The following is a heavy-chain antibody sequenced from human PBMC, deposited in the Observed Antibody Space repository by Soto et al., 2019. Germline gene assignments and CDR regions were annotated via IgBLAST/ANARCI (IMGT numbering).Heavy chain of an antibody. CDR1: GGPISSGGYY. Sequence: SETLSLTCTVSGGPISSGGYYWSWIRQHPGKGLEWIGYIYYSGSTYYNPSLKSRVTISVDTSKNQFSLKLSSVTAADTAVYYCARGPHRMTTVVIDYWGQGTLVTVSS. J-gene: IGHJ4*02. V-gene: IGHV4-31*03. CDR3: ARGPHRMTTVVIDY. CDR2: IYYSGST. D-gene: IGHD4-17*01.